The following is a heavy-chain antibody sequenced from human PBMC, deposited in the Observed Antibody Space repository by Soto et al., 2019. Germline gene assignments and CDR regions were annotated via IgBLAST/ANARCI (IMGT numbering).Heavy chain of an antibody. V-gene: IGHV4-30-2*01. CDR1: GGSISSSPYS. D-gene: IGHD5-18*01. J-gene: IGHJ3*01. CDR3: ARTGSRYGANAFDL. Sequence: QLHLQESGSGLVKPSQTLSLTCAVSGGSISSSPYSWSWIRQPPGQGLEWIGYILQSGSAYYNPSPKSRATLSVDTSKNPFSLNLSSMTAGDTAVYYCARTGSRYGANAFDLWGQGTIVTVSS. CDR2: ILQSGSA.